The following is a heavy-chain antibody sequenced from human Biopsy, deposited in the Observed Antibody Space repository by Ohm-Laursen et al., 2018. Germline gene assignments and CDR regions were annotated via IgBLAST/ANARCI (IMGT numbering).Heavy chain of an antibody. V-gene: IGHV4-59*08. CDR2: ISDSGST. D-gene: IGHD2-15*01. CDR3: ARRGSGGRSFDH. J-gene: IGHJ4*02. CDR1: GGSISSFY. Sequence: SETLSLTCAVSGGSISSFYWTWIRQPPGKGPEWIGDISDSGSTNYKPSLKSRVIISVDTSKNYFSLNRNSVTAADTAVYYCARRGSGGRSFDHWGQGTLVTVSS.